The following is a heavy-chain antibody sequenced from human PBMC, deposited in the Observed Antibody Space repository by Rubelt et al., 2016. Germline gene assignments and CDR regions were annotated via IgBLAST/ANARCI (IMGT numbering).Heavy chain of an antibody. CDR1: GGTFSSYA. CDR2: IDAGNGNT. V-gene: IGHV1-3*01. Sequence: QVQLVQSGAEVKKPGSSVKVSCKASGGTFSSYAISWVRQAPGQGLEWMGWIDAGNGNTKYSQKFQGRVTISRDTYASTAYMELSSLRSEDTAVYYCVRAKRYWDFDLWGRGALVTVSS. CDR3: VRAKRYWDFDL. J-gene: IGHJ2*01.